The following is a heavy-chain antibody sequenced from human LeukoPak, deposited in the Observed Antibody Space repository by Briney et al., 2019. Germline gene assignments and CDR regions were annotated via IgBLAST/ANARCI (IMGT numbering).Heavy chain of an antibody. CDR3: ARAGYSSSWSFDY. D-gene: IGHD6-13*01. J-gene: IGHJ4*02. V-gene: IGHV1-2*02. Sequence: ASVKVSCKASGYTFTGCYMHWVRQAPGQGLEWMGWINPNSGGTNYAQKFQGRVTMTRDTSISTAYMELSRLRSDDTAVYYCARAGYSSSWSFDYWGQGTLVTVSS. CDR1: GYTFTGCY. CDR2: INPNSGGT.